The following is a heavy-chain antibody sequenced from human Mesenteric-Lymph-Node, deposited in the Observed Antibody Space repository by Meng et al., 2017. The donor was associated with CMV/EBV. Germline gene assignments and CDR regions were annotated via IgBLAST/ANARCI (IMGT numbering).Heavy chain of an antibody. Sequence: SVKVSCKASGGTFSSYTISWVRQAPGQGLEWMGRIIPILGIANYAQKFQGRVTITADKSTSTAYMELSSLRSEDTAVYYCARGAGSIAAANYLYYGMDVWGQGTTVTVSS. CDR2: IIPILGIA. J-gene: IGHJ6*02. D-gene: IGHD6-13*01. CDR3: ARGAGSIAAANYLYYGMDV. V-gene: IGHV1-69*02. CDR1: GGTFSSYT.